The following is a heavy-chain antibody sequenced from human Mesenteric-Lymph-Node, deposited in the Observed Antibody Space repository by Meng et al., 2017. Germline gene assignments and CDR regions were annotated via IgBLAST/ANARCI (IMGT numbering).Heavy chain of an antibody. CDR3: AREGSNDYYDSSGYYGPVDY. D-gene: IGHD3-22*01. CDR1: GGSISSSSYY. Sequence: GSLRLSCTVSGGSISSSSYYWGWIRQPPGKGLEWIGSIYYSGSTYYNPSLKSRVTISVDTSKNQFSLKLSSVTAADTAVYYCAREGSNDYYDSSGYYGPVDYWGQGTLVTVSS. J-gene: IGHJ4*02. CDR2: IYYSGST. V-gene: IGHV4-39*07.